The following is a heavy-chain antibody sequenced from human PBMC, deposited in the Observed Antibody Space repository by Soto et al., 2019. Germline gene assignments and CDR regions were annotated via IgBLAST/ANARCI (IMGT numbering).Heavy chain of an antibody. V-gene: IGHV3-33*01. CDR3: ARVRGYPYYYYMDV. Sequence: GGSLRLSCAASGFTFSSYGMHWVRQAPGKGLEWVAVIWYDGSRTYYADSVKGRFTISRDNSKSTLYLQMNSLRAEDTAVYYCARVRGYPYYYYMDVWGKGTTVTVSS. J-gene: IGHJ6*03. D-gene: IGHD3-22*01. CDR1: GFTFSSYG. CDR2: IWYDGSRT.